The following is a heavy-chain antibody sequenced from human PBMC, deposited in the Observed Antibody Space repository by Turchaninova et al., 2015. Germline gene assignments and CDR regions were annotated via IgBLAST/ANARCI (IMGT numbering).Heavy chain of an antibody. CDR2: IYWNDDK. V-gene: IGHV2-70*04. D-gene: IGHD4-17*01. J-gene: IGHJ4*02. CDR3: SRSDYGDDY. Sequence: QVTLKESGPALVKPTQTLTLTCTFSGFSLSTPLMRVSWIRQPPGRAPEWLGCIYWNDDKYNSTSLKTRLTIHKDTSKNQVVLTMTNMDPVDTATYYCSRSDYGDDYWGQGTLVTVSS. CDR1: GFSLSTPLMR.